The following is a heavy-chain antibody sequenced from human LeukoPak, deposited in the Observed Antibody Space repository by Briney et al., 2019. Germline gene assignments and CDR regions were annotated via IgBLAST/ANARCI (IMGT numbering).Heavy chain of an antibody. V-gene: IGHV3-7*03. D-gene: IGHD3-3*01. J-gene: IGHJ4*02. CDR3: ARDQYDTWSRRGNFDS. CDR1: GFTFGMYW. Sequence: GGSLRLSCVASGFTFGMYWMSWVRQAPGKGLEWVANIKLDGSEKNYVDSVKGRFAISRDNTKNSLYLQMNSLRAEDTAVFYCARDQYDTWSRRGNFDSWGQGTLVIVSS. CDR2: IKLDGSEK.